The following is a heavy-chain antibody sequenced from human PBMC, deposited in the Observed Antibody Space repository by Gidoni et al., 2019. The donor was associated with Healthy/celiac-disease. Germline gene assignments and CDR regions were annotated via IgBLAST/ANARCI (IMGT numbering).Heavy chain of an antibody. CDR1: GGSFRGYY. CDR2: INHSGST. Sequence: QVQLQQWGAGLLKPSETLSLTCAVHGGSFRGYYWSWIRQPPGKGLEWIGEINHSGSTNYNPYIKSRVTISVDTSKNQFSLKLSSVTAADTAVYYCARFGGIAARPTVTPVYWGQGTLVTVSS. J-gene: IGHJ4*02. D-gene: IGHD6-6*01. V-gene: IGHV4-34*01. CDR3: ARFGGIAARPTVTPVY.